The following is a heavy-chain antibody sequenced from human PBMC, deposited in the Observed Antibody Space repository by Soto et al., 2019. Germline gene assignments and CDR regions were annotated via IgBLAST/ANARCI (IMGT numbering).Heavy chain of an antibody. CDR1: GFSLSTSGVA. V-gene: IGHV2-5*02. CDR3: ATQRVVVPASVDY. J-gene: IGHJ4*02. D-gene: IGHD2-15*01. CDR2: IYWDDDK. Sequence: QITLKESGPTLVKPTQTLTLTCTFSGFSLSTSGVAMGWICQPPGKGLEWLALIYWDDDKRYSPSLKNRLTITKDTSKNQVVLTTTHMDPVDTATYYCATQRVVVPASVDYWGQGTLVTVSS.